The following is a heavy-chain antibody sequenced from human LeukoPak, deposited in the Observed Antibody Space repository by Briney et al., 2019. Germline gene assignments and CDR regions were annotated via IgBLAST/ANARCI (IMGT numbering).Heavy chain of an antibody. CDR3: ASHYGSGSYRDAFDI. J-gene: IGHJ3*02. CDR2: INPSGGST. D-gene: IGHD3-10*01. V-gene: IGHV1-46*01. Sequence: GASVKVSCKASGYTFTSYGISWVRQAPGQGLEWMGIINPSGGSTSYAQKFQGRVTMTRDTSTSTVYMELSSLRSEDTAVYYCASHYGSGSYRDAFDIWGQGTMVTVSS. CDR1: GYTFTSYG.